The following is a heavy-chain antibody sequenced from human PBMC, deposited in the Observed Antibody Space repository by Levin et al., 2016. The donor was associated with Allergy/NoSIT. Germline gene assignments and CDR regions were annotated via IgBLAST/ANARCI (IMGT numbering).Heavy chain of an antibody. J-gene: IGHJ3*02. CDR3: AKERSGSYYPLDAFDI. D-gene: IGHD1-26*01. V-gene: IGHV3-30*18. Sequence: GESLKISCAASGFTFSSYGMHWVRQAPGKGLEWVAVISYDGSNKYYADSVKGRFTISRDNSKNTLYLQMNSLRAEDTAVYYCAKERSGSYYPLDAFDIWGQGTMVTVSS. CDR1: GFTFSSYG. CDR2: ISYDGSNK.